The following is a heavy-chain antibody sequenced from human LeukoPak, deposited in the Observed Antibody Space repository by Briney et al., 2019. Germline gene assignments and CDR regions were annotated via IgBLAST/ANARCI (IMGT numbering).Heavy chain of an antibody. CDR2: IYPGDSDT. J-gene: IGHJ4*02. V-gene: IGHV5-51*01. Sequence: PGESLKISCKGSGYSFTSYWIGWVRQMPGKGLEWMGIIYPGDSDTRYSPSFQGHVTISSDKSMSTAFLQWSSLRASDTAMYYCARLRDGSLDYWGQGTLVTVSS. CDR3: ARLRDGSLDY. CDR1: GYSFTSYW.